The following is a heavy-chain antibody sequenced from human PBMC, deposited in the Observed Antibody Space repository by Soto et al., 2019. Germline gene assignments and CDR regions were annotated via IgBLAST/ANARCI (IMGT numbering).Heavy chain of an antibody. CDR3: GRCQTGNWFDP. J-gene: IGHJ5*02. CDR2: INHSGST. V-gene: IGHV4-34*01. CDR1: GGSFSGYY. Sequence: SETLSLTCAVYGGSFSGYYWSWIRQPPGKGLEWIGEINHSGSTNYNPSLKSRVTISVDTSKNQFSLKLSSVTAADTAVYYCGRCQTGNWFDPWGQGTLVTVSS.